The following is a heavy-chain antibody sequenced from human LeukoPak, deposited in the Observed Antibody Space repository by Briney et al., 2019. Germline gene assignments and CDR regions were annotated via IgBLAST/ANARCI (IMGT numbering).Heavy chain of an antibody. CDR3: YFFGVVRDFDY. Sequence: GGSLRLSCAASGFTFSSYWMSWVRQAPGKGLEWVANIKQDGSEKYYVDSVKGRFTTSRDNAKNSLYLQMNSLRAEDTAVYYCYFFGVVRDFDYWGQGTLVTVSS. J-gene: IGHJ4*02. V-gene: IGHV3-7*01. CDR1: GFTFSSYW. D-gene: IGHD3-3*01. CDR2: IKQDGSEK.